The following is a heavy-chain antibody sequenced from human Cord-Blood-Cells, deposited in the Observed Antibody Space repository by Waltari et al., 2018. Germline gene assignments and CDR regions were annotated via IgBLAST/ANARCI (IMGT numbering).Heavy chain of an antibody. Sequence: QVQLVESGGGVVQPGRSLRLSCAASGFTFSSYGMHWVRQAPGKGLEWVAVIWYDGRNKYYADSVKGRFTISRDNSKNTLYLQMNSLRAEDTAVYYCARALESGSCPDYWGQGTLVTVSS. CDR1: GFTFSSYG. CDR2: IWYDGRNK. D-gene: IGHD1-26*01. J-gene: IGHJ4*02. V-gene: IGHV3-33*01. CDR3: ARALESGSCPDY.